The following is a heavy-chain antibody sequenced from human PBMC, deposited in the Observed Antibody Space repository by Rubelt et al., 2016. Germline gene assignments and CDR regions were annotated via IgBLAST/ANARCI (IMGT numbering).Heavy chain of an antibody. CDR1: SGSISSSSYY. D-gene: IGHD6-13*01. J-gene: IGHJ3*02. CDR2: AYYSGNA. V-gene: IGHV4-39*01. Sequence: QLQLHESGPGLVKPSETLSLTCTVSSGSISSSSYYWGWIRQPPGKGLEWIGNAYYSGNAYYNPSLKSRVTITVDTSKDQPSLKLSSVTAADTAVYYCAGHEQQLAAFVIWGPGTMVTVSS. CDR3: AGHEQQLAAFVI.